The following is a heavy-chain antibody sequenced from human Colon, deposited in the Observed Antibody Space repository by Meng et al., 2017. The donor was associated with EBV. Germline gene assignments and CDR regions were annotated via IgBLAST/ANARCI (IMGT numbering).Heavy chain of an antibody. CDR3: ARDNDITLIQGGGFGY. V-gene: IGHV4-4*02. Sequence: RLRARGPGVVSPQGACSSASAVSGGSISSVNWWSWVRQPHGKGLEWIGEIYRTGDANYNPSLNSRVSISIDKAKNHFSLILNSVTAADTAMYYCARDNDITLIQGGGFGYWGPGTLVTVSS. CDR1: GGSISSVNW. CDR2: IYRTGDA. J-gene: IGHJ4*02. D-gene: IGHD3-10*01.